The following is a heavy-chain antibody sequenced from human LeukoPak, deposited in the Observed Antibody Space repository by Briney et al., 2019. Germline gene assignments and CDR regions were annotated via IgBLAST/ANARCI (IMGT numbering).Heavy chain of an antibody. CDR1: GYTFSNFG. Sequence: ASVKVSCKASGYTFSNFGISWVRQAPGQGLEWMGWSSGYNGDTHYAQKFQGRVTMTTDTSTNTAYMDLRSLRSDDTAMYYCAKDFYNSGGRWYDCFDIWGQGTMVTVSS. CDR3: AKDFYNSGGRWYDCFDI. J-gene: IGHJ3*02. CDR2: SSGYNGDT. D-gene: IGHD2-15*01. V-gene: IGHV1-18*01.